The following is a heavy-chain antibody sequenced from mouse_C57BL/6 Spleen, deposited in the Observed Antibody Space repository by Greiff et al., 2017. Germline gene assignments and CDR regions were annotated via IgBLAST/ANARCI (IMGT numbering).Heavy chain of an antibody. Sequence: VHVKQSVAELVRPGASVKLSCTASGFNIKNTYMHWVKQRPEQGLEWIGRIDPANGNTKYAPKFQGKATITADTSSNTAYLQLSSLTSEDTAIYYCARPFITTVVAFDYWGQGTTLTVSS. D-gene: IGHD1-1*01. CDR1: GFNIKNTY. CDR2: IDPANGNT. J-gene: IGHJ2*01. V-gene: IGHV14-3*01. CDR3: ARPFITTVVAFDY.